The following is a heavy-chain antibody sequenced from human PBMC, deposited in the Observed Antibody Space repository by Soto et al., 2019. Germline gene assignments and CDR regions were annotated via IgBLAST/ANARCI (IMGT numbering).Heavy chain of an antibody. J-gene: IGHJ5*02. V-gene: IGHV4-31*03. CDR2: VSDSGST. D-gene: IGHD3-22*01. Sequence: QVQLQESGSGLVKPSQTLSLTCTVSGGSIGDGYLWTWIRQHPGEGLEWIGSVSDSGSTSYNTSLKSRLTISVDTSKNQFSLNLRSVTAADTAVYYCARRDRSGFSYWLDTWGQGALVTVSS. CDR3: ARRDRSGFSYWLDT. CDR1: GGSIGDGYL.